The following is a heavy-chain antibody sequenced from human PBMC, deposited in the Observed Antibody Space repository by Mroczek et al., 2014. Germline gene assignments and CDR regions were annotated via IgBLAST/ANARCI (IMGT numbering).Heavy chain of an antibody. CDR1: GGSISSGSYY. D-gene: IGHD2-2*02. Sequence: QVQLQESGPGLVKPSQTLSLTCTVSGGSISSGSYYWSWIRQPAGKGLEWIGRIYTSGSTNYNPSLKGRVTMSVDTSKNQFSLKLSSVTAADTAVYYCAREVVVVPAAIFYWFDPWGQGTLVTVSS. V-gene: IGHV4-61*02. CDR2: IYTSGST. J-gene: IGHJ5*02. CDR3: AREVVVVPAAIFYWFDP.